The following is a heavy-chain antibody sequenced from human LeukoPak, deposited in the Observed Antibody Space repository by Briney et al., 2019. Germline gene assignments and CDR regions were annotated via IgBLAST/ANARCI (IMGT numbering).Heavy chain of an antibody. CDR1: GDTVSSEIAA. V-gene: IGHV6-1*01. J-gene: IGHJ4*02. CDR2: TYYRAEWNN. CDR3: ARDLCSGGSCYWRFDY. Sequence: SQTLSLSCALSGDTVSSEIAAWNWIRQSPSSGLECLGRTYYRAEWNNDYAVSVKSRISINTDTSKTQFSLQLNSVTPEDTAVYYCARDLCSGGSCYWRFDYWGQGTLVTVPS. D-gene: IGHD2-15*01.